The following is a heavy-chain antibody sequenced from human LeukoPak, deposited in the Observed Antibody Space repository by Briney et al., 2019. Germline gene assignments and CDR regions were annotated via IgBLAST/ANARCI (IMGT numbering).Heavy chain of an antibody. D-gene: IGHD1-26*01. Sequence: GGSLRLSCAASGFTFNSYWMSWVRQAPGKGLEWVSIIYSGGSTFYADSVKGRFTISRDNSKNTLYLQMNSLRAEDTAVYYCARGGSYLSAFDIWGQGTMVTVSS. V-gene: IGHV3-53*01. CDR3: ARGGSYLSAFDI. J-gene: IGHJ3*02. CDR1: GFTFNSYW. CDR2: IYSGGST.